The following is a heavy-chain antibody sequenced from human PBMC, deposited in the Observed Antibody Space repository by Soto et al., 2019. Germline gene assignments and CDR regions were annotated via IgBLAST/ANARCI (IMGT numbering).Heavy chain of an antibody. V-gene: IGHV3-33*01. CDR1: GFTFSSYG. CDR2: IWDDGSNK. D-gene: IGHD2-15*01. J-gene: IGHJ4*02. Sequence: QVQLVESGGGVVQPGRSLRLSCAASGFTFSSYGMHWVRQAPGKGLEWVAVIWDDGSNKYYADSVKGRFTISRDNSKNTLYLQMNSLRAEDTAVYYCAREDPVALGGQGTLVTVSS. CDR3: AREDPVAL.